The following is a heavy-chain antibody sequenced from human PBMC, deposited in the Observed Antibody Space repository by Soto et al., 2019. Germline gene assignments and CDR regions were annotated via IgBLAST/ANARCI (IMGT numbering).Heavy chain of an antibody. J-gene: IGHJ5*02. CDR2: ISNGGGST. Sequence: EVQLLESGGGLVQPGGSLRLSCAASGFTFSSYAMTWVRQAPGKGLEWVSTISNGGGSTYYTDSVKGRFTISRDDSKNTLYLQTNSLRAEDTAVYYCAKEGCSSTSCYIGTQFDPWGQGTLVTVSS. V-gene: IGHV3-23*01. CDR3: AKEGCSSTSCYIGTQFDP. CDR1: GFTFSSYA. D-gene: IGHD2-2*02.